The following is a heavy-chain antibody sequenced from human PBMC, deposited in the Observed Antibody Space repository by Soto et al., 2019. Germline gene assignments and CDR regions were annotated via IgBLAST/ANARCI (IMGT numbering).Heavy chain of an antibody. CDR3: ARMAPMTTVTTYYYYGMDV. V-gene: IGHV2-70*04. D-gene: IGHD4-17*01. CDR2: IDWDDDK. J-gene: IGHJ6*02. CDR1: GFSLSTSGMR. Sequence: TGPPLVNPKQTVTQTCTFCGFSLSTSGMRVSWIRQPPGEALEWLARIDWDDDKFYSTSLKTRLTISKDTSKNQVVLTMTNMDPVDTATYYCARMAPMTTVTTYYYYGMDVWGQGTTVTVSS.